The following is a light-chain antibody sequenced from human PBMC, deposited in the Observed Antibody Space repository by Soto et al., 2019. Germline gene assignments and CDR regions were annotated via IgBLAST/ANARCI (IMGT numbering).Light chain of an antibody. CDR3: QQYGSSPMYT. CDR2: GAS. CDR1: QSVSSSY. J-gene: IGKJ2*01. Sequence: EIVLTQSPGTLCLSPGERATLSCRASQSVSSSYLAWYQQKPGQAPRLLIYGASTRATGIPDRFSGSGSETDFTLTISRLEPEDFAVYYCQQYGSSPMYTFGQGAKLEIK. V-gene: IGKV3-20*01.